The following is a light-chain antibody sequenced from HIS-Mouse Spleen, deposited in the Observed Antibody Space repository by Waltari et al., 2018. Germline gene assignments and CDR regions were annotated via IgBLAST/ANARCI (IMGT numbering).Light chain of an antibody. V-gene: IGLV3-25*03. CDR3: QSADSSGTYVV. CDR2: KDS. Sequence: SYELTQPPSVSVSPGQTARIPCSGDALPKQYAYWYQQKAGQAPVLVIYKDSGRPSGIRDRFSGSSSGTTVTLTISGVQAEDEADYYCQSADSSGTYVVFGGGTKLTVL. J-gene: IGLJ2*01. CDR1: ALPKQY.